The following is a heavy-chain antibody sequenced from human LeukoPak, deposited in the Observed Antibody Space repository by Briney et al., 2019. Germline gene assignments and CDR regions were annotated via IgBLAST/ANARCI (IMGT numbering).Heavy chain of an antibody. V-gene: IGHV3-21*01. CDR2: ISTSSSYI. Sequence: GGSLRLSCAASGFTFSSYTMNWVRQAPGKGLEWVSSISTSSSYIYFADSVKGRFTISRDNAKNSLSLQMNSLRADDTAVYYCARGQIYYDGSGFDYWGQGTLVTVSS. J-gene: IGHJ4*02. CDR3: ARGQIYYDGSGFDY. D-gene: IGHD3-22*01. CDR1: GFTFSSYT.